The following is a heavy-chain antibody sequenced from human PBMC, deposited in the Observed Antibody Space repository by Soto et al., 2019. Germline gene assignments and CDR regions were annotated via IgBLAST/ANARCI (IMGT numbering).Heavy chain of an antibody. CDR2: INQDATQK. J-gene: IGHJ3*01. Sequence: GGSLRLSCDASGFTFSSKWMTWVRQVSGKGLEWVANINQDATQKYYVDSVKGRFTISRDNAKNSLYLQMNSLRVEDTAVYYCARANAIDVWGQGIMVTVSS. V-gene: IGHV3-7*01. CDR1: GFTFSSKW. CDR3: ARANAIDV.